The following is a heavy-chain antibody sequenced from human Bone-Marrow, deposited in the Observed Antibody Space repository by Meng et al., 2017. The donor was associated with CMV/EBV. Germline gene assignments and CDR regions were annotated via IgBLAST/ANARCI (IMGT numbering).Heavy chain of an antibody. J-gene: IGHJ4*02. CDR3: ARTQYNWNDVALSNFDY. V-gene: IGHV3-30-3*01. D-gene: IGHD1-20*01. Sequence: GGSLRLSCAASGFTFSRYAMHWVRQAPGKGLEWVAVISYDGNNRYYADSVKGRFSISRDDSKNTLYLQMNSLRAEDTAVYYCARTQYNWNDVALSNFDYWGQGTLVTVSS. CDR2: ISYDGNNR. CDR1: GFTFSRYA.